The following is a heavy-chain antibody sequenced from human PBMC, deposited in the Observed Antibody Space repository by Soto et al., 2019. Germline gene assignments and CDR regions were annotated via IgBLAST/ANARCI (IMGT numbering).Heavy chain of an antibody. CDR3: ARDPTHCSGGSCYPDYYYGMDV. V-gene: IGHV1-18*01. J-gene: IGHJ6*02. CDR2: ISAYNGNT. D-gene: IGHD2-15*01. Sequence: QVQLVQSGAEVKKPGASVKVSCKASGYTFTSYGISWVRQAPGQGLEWMGWISAYNGNTNYAQKLQGRVTMTTDTSTSTAYMELRSLRSDDTAVYYCARDPTHCSGGSCYPDYYYGMDVWGQGTTVTVSS. CDR1: GYTFTSYG.